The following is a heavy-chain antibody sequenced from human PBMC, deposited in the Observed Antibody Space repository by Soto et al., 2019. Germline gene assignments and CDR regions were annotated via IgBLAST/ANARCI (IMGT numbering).Heavy chain of an antibody. J-gene: IGHJ3*02. CDR1: GFTFSSYE. D-gene: IGHD7-27*01. CDR2: ISSSGSTI. V-gene: IGHV3-48*03. Sequence: GGSLRLSCAASGFTFSSYEMNWVRQAPGKGLEWVSYISSSGSTIYYADSVKGRFTITRDNAKNSLYLQMNSLSAEDTAVYDGARRNPTLGIAPLDAFDIWGQGTMVTVSS. CDR3: ARRNPTLGIAPLDAFDI.